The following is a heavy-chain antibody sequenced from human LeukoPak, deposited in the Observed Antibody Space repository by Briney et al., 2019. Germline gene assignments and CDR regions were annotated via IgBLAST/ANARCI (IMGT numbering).Heavy chain of an antibody. CDR1: GYTFTSYD. CDR2: MNPNSGNT. J-gene: IGHJ3*02. Sequence: ASVKVSCKASGYTFTSYDINWVRQATGQGLEWMGWMNPNSGNTGYAQKFQGRVTMTRNTSISTAYMELSSLRSEDTAVYYCARGGSLVRGIIIQGNAFDIWGQGTMATVSS. V-gene: IGHV1-8*01. D-gene: IGHD3-10*01. CDR3: ARGGSLVRGIIIQGNAFDI.